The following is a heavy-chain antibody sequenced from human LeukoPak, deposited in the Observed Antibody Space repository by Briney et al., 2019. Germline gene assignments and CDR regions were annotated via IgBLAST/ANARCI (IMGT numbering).Heavy chain of an antibody. CDR1: GHSISSSSHY. Sequence: SDTLSLTCTVSGHSISSSSHYWGWIRQTPGTGLERNGSIYYSGRTYYNPSLKSRVTISVDTSKNQFSLKLSPVTAADTAVYYCARRMATFDYWGQGTLVTVSS. V-gene: IGHV4-39*01. CDR3: ARRMATFDY. CDR2: IYYSGRT. J-gene: IGHJ4*02. D-gene: IGHD5-24*01.